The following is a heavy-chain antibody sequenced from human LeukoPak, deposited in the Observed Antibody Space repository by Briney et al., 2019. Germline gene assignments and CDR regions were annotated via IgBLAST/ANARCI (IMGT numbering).Heavy chain of an antibody. J-gene: IGHJ4*02. CDR2: IRYDGSNK. D-gene: IGHD3-16*01. V-gene: IGHV3-30*02. CDR1: GFTFSSYG. CDR3: AKDMRLEGSQTFGPHY. Sequence: PGGSLRLSCAASGFTFSSYGMHWVRQAPGKGLEWVAFIRYDGSNKYYADSVKGRFTISRDNSKNTLYLQMNSLRAEDTAVYYCAKDMRLEGSQTFGPHYWGQGTLVTVSS.